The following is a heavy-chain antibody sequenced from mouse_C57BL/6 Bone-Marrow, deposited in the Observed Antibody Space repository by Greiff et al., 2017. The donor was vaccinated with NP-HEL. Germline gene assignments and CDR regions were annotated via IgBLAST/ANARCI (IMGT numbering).Heavy chain of an antibody. V-gene: IGHV5-4*01. D-gene: IGHD2-3*01. CDR1: GFTFSSYA. J-gene: IGHJ3*01. CDR2: ISDGGSYT. CDR3: ERDKDDGPWFAY. Sequence: EVMLVESGGGLVKPGGSLKLSCAASGFTFSSYAMSWVRQTPEKRLEWVATISDGGSYTYYPDNVKGRFTISRDNAKNHLYLQMSHLKSEDTAMYYGERDKDDGPWFAYWGQGTLVTVSA.